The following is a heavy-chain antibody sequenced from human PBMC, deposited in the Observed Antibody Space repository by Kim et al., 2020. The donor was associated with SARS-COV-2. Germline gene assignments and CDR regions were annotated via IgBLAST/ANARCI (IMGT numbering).Heavy chain of an antibody. CDR3: TTDHYYGSGSYRYYFDY. Sequence: VKGRSTISRDDSKNTLYLQMNSLKTEDTAVYYCTTDHYYGSGSYRYYFDYWGQGTLVTVSS. D-gene: IGHD3-10*01. V-gene: IGHV3-15*01. J-gene: IGHJ4*02.